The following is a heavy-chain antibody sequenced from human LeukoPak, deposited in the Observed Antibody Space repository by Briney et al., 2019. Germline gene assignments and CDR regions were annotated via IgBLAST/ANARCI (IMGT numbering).Heavy chain of an antibody. V-gene: IGHV3-23*01. CDR3: AKLRITIFGVVIWDAFDI. D-gene: IGHD3-3*01. CDR1: GFTFSSYG. Sequence: GGSLRLSCAASGFTFSSYGMHWVRQAPGKGLEWVSAISGSGGSTYYADSVKGRFTISRDNSKNTLYLQMNSLRAEDTAVYYCAKLRITIFGVVIWDAFDIWGQGTMVTVSS. CDR2: ISGSGGST. J-gene: IGHJ3*02.